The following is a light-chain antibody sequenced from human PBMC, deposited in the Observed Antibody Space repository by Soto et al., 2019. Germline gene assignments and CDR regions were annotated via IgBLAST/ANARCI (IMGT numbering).Light chain of an antibody. CDR2: DVS. Sequence: QSALTQPDSVSGSPGQSITISCTGTSSDVGGYNYVSWYQQHPGKAPKLMIYDVSNRPSGVSNRFSGSKSGNTASLTISGLQAEDEADYYCSSYTSSSTSRVFGGGTKLTVL. CDR1: SSDVGGYNY. J-gene: IGLJ2*01. V-gene: IGLV2-14*01. CDR3: SSYTSSSTSRV.